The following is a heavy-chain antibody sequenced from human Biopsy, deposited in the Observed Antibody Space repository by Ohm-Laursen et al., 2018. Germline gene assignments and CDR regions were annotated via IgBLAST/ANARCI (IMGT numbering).Heavy chain of an antibody. D-gene: IGHD5-24*01. Sequence: TLSLTCTVSGGSIDSYYWSWIRQPPGKALEWIGYIYFSGRTSYNSSLKSRVSMSVNTSKKQFSLRLSSVTAADTAVYYCASAGYNPDWNFDLWGRGTRVTVPS. CDR2: IYFSGRT. CDR1: GGSIDSYY. J-gene: IGHJ2*01. V-gene: IGHV4-59*12. CDR3: ASAGYNPDWNFDL.